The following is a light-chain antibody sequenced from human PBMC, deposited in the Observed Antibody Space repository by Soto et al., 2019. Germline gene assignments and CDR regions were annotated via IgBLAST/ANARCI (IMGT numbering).Light chain of an antibody. V-gene: IGKV1-5*02. CDR3: QHYDAYSPWT. CDR2: DAY. J-gene: IGKJ1*01. CDR1: KSISSW. Sequence: DIRMTQSPSTLSPSVGERLTILCPFSKSISSWLAWYQQKPGKAPKLLIYDAYSLESGTPSRFSGSGSGTEFTITISSLQPDDFATYYCQHYDAYSPWTFGQGTKVDIK.